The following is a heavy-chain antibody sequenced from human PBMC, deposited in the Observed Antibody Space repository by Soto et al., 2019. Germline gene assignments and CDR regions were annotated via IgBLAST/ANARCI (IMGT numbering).Heavy chain of an antibody. CDR1: GYSFTTYA. Sequence: ASVKVSCKASGYSFTTYAINWVRQAPGQRLEWMGWITTGNGDTKYSQKFQGRVTITRDTSATTAYMELSSLRSEDTAVYYCARSQAGLNYWGQVTLVTVSS. CDR3: ARSQAGLNY. J-gene: IGHJ4*02. V-gene: IGHV1-3*04. CDR2: ITTGNGDT.